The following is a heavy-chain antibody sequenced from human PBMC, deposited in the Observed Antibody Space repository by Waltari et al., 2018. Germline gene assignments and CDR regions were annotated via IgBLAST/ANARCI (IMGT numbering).Heavy chain of an antibody. V-gene: IGHV5-51*01. CDR1: GYSFTSYW. J-gene: IGHJ3*02. CDR2: IYPGDSDT. CDR3: ARRPEQWRNPPAFDI. Sequence: EVQLVQSGAEVKKPGESLKISCKGSGYSFTSYWIGWVRQMPGQGLEWMGIIYPGDSDTRYSPSFQGQVTISADKSISTAYLQWSSLKASDTAMYYCARRPEQWRNPPAFDIWGQGTMVTVSS. D-gene: IGHD6-19*01.